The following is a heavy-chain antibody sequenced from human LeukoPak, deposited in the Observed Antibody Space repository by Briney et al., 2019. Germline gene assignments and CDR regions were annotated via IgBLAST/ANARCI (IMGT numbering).Heavy chain of an antibody. CDR1: GGTFSSYA. D-gene: IGHD6-13*01. CDR3: ARDNYPGIAAAGTEYYYYGMDV. CDR2: IIPIFGTA. Sequence: ASVKVSCKASGGTFSSYAISWVRQAPGQGLEWMGGIIPIFGTANYAQKLQGRVTITADESTSTAYMELSSLRSEDTAVYYCARDNYPGIAAAGTEYYYYGMDVWGQGTTVTVSS. J-gene: IGHJ6*02. V-gene: IGHV1-69*13.